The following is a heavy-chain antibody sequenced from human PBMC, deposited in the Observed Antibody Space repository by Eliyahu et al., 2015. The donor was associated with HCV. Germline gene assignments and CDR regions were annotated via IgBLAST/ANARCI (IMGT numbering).Heavy chain of an antibody. CDR1: GFTFSSYG. J-gene: IGHJ6*02. CDR3: AKDGDFWPPRYYYGMDV. Sequence: QVQLVESGGGVVQPGRSLRLSCXASGFTFSSYGMHWVRQAPGKGLEWVAVISYDGSNKYYADSVKGRFTISRDNSKNTLYLQMNSLRAEDTAVYYCAKDGDFWPPRYYYGMDVWGQGTTVTVSS. CDR2: ISYDGSNK. V-gene: IGHV3-30*18. D-gene: IGHD3/OR15-3a*01.